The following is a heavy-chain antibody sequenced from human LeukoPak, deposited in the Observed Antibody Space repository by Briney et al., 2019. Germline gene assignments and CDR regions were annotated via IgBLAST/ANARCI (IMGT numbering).Heavy chain of an antibody. V-gene: IGHV4-39*02. J-gene: IGHJ1*01. D-gene: IGHD3-22*01. CDR1: GDSVSRSDSY. CDR3: ARRRYYDGSGYLE. CDR2: IYYSGRT. Sequence: SETLSLTCSVSGDSVSRSDSYWDWIRQPPGKRLERIGTIYYSGRTYYSPSLKSRVTMSVAPSNNHFSLNLRSVTAADTALYYCARRRYYDGSGYLEWGQGTLLSLSS.